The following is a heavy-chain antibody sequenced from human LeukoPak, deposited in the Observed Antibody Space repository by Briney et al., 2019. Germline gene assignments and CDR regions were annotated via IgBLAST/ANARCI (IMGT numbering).Heavy chain of an antibody. CDR1: GFTFSSYG. CDR2: ISYDGSNK. CDR3: ATQSGGRVY. D-gene: IGHD1-1*01. V-gene: IGHV3-30*03. Sequence: PGGSLRLSCAASGFTFSSYGMHWVRQAPGKGLEWVAVISYDGSNKYYADSVKGRFTISRDNAKNTLYVQMTSLRAEDTALYYCATQSGGRVYWGQGTLVTVSS. J-gene: IGHJ4*02.